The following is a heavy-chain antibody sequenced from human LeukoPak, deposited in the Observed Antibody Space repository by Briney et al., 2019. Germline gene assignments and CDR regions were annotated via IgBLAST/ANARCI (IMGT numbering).Heavy chain of an antibody. J-gene: IGHJ4*02. Sequence: ASVKVSCKASGYTFTSYYMHWVRQAPGQGLEWMGIINPSGGSTSYAQKFQGRVTMTRDMSTSTVYMELSSLRSEDTAVYYCARAFRGDCTNGVCYTPLFDYWGQGTLVTVSS. CDR2: INPSGGST. CDR1: GYTFTSYY. V-gene: IGHV1-46*01. CDR3: ARAFRGDCTNGVCYTPLFDY. D-gene: IGHD2-8*01.